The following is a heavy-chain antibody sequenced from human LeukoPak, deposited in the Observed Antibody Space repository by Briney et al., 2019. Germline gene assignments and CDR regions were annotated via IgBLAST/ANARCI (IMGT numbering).Heavy chain of an antibody. Sequence: GGSLRLSCAASGFTFTDYYMSWIRQAPGKGLEWVSYIGSGISTTSYADSVKGRFTISRDNARNSLYLQTNTLRAEDTAVYYCARDGGQGSAYYFDYWGQGTLVSVSS. CDR3: ARDGGQGSAYYFDY. D-gene: IGHD3-16*01. J-gene: IGHJ4*02. CDR2: IGSGISTT. V-gene: IGHV3-11*04. CDR1: GFTFTDYY.